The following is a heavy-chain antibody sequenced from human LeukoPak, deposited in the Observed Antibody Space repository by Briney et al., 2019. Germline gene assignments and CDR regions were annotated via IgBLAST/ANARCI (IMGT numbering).Heavy chain of an antibody. CDR2: IYSGGST. Sequence: GSLSLSCAASGFTVSSNYMSWVRQAPGKGLEWVSVIYSGGSTYYADSVKGRFTISRDNSKNTLYLQMNSLRAEDTAVYYCARGSVISSSSDYWGQGTLVTVSS. V-gene: IGHV3-66*01. CDR1: GFTVSSNY. J-gene: IGHJ4*02. D-gene: IGHD2-2*01. CDR3: ARGSVISSSSDY.